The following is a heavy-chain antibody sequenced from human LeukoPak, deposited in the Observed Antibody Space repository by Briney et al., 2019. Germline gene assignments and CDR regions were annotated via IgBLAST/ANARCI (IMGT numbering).Heavy chain of an antibody. D-gene: IGHD2-21*01. V-gene: IGHV1-69*13. CDR2: IIPIFGTA. CDR3: ATSHIRWAQQYYFDY. CDR1: GGTFSSYA. J-gene: IGHJ4*02. Sequence: GASVKVSCKASGGTFSSYAISWVRQAPGQGLEWMGGIIPIFGTANYAQKFQGRVTITADESTSTAYMELSSLRSEDTAVYYCATSHIRWAQQYYFDYWGQGTLVTVSS.